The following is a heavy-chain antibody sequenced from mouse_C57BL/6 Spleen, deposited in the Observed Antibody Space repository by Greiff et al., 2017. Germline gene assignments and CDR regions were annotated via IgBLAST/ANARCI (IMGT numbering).Heavy chain of an antibody. J-gene: IGHJ2*01. V-gene: IGHV1-42*01. CDR2: INPSTGGT. CDR3: ARKNDYEYYFDY. D-gene: IGHD2-4*01. Sequence: VQLKESGPELVKPGASVKISCKASGYSFTGYYMNWVKQSPEKSLEWIGEINPSTGGTTYNQKFKAKATLTVDKSSSTAYMQLKSLTSEDSAVYYCARKNDYEYYFDYWGQGTTLTVSS. CDR1: GYSFTGYY.